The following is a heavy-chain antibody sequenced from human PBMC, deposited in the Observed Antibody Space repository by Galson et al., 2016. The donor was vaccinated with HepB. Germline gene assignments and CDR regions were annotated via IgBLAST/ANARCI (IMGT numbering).Heavy chain of an antibody. CDR2: IYSGGST. J-gene: IGHJ4*02. CDR1: GLTVSDNY. CDR3: AREDRYSSGSFDY. D-gene: IGHD3-22*01. V-gene: IGHV3-53*01. Sequence: SLRLSCAASGLTVSDNYMSWVRQPPGKGLEWVSVIYSGGSTHYADSVKGRFTISRDNSKNTLYLQMNNLGDEDTAVDYCAREDRYSSGSFDYWGQGTLVTVSS.